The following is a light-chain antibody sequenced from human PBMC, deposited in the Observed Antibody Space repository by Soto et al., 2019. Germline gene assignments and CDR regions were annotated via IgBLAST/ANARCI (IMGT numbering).Light chain of an antibody. V-gene: IGKV3-15*01. Sequence: EIVMTQSPASLSVSPGGRATLSCRASQSITNNLAWYQQKPGQAPRLLIYGASARATGIPARFSGCGSETEFTLTISSLQSEDSAVYYCQHYNNWPPWAFGQGTKVEIK. CDR2: GAS. J-gene: IGKJ1*01. CDR1: QSITNN. CDR3: QHYNNWPPWA.